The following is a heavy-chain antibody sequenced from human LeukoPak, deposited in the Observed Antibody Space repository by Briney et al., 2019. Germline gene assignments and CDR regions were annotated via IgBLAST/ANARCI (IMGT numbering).Heavy chain of an antibody. CDR2: ISSTGAYI. Sequence: PGGSLRLSCATSGFIFSSDSMIWVRQARGKGLEWVSSISSTGAYIYYADSLKGRFTISRDNAKNSLYLQMNSLRADDTAVYYCARGLAAAGTRGPYWGQGTLVTVSS. J-gene: IGHJ4*02. CDR1: GFIFSSDS. D-gene: IGHD6-13*01. V-gene: IGHV3-21*01. CDR3: ARGLAAAGTRGPY.